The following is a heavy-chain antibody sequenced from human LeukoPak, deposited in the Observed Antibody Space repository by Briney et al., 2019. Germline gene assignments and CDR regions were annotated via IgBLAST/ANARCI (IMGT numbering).Heavy chain of an antibody. D-gene: IGHD2-2*01. CDR3: ARLDSAASNDY. V-gene: IGHV4-39*01. CDR1: GDSISSSSYS. J-gene: IGHJ4*02. Sequence: SETLSLTCSVSGDSISSSSYSWGWIRQPPGKGLEWIGHSYRSGRTYYNPSLKSRVTISVDTSKNQFSLKLKSVTAADTAVYYCARLDSAASNDYWGQGTRVTVSS. CDR2: SYRSGRT.